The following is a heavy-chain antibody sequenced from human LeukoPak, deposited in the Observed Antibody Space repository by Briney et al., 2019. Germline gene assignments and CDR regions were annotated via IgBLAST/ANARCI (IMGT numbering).Heavy chain of an antibody. CDR2: ISGSGSGGST. CDR3: AKSGYNRFDY. J-gene: IGHJ4*02. D-gene: IGHD5-24*01. Sequence: GGSLRLSCAAAGFTFSSSAMSWVRQAPGKGLEWVSNISGSGSGGSTYYADSVKGRFTISRDNSKNTLYLQMNSLRAEDTAVYYCAKSGYNRFDYWGQGTLVTVSS. CDR1: GFTFSSSA. V-gene: IGHV3-23*01.